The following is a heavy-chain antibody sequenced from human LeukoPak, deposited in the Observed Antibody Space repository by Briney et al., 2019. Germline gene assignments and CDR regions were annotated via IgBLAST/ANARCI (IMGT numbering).Heavy chain of an antibody. CDR1: GGTFSSYA. V-gene: IGHV1-69*13. CDR3: AREVVVSGYYYYYMDV. Sequence: SVKVSCKASGGTFSSYAISWVRQAPGQGLEWMGGIIPIFGTANYAQKFQGRVTITADESTSTAYMELRSLRSDDTAVYYCAREVVVSGYYYYYMDVWGKGTTVTVSS. CDR2: IIPIFGTA. J-gene: IGHJ6*03. D-gene: IGHD3-22*01.